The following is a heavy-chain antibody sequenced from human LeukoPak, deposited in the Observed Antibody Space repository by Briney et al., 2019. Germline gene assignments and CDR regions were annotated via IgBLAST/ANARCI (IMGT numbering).Heavy chain of an antibody. V-gene: IGHV3-7*01. J-gene: IGHJ4*02. D-gene: IGHD6-13*01. Sequence: GGSLRLSCEASGFTFSTYWMSWVRQAPGKGLEWVANIKQDGSEKYYVDSVKGRFTISRDNAKNSLYLQMNSLRAEDTAMYYCARDSAGNDYWGQETLVTVSS. CDR2: IKQDGSEK. CDR1: GFTFSTYW. CDR3: ARDSAGNDY.